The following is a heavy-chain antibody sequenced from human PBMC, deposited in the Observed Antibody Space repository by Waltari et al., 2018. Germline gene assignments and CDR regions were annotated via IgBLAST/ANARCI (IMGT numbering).Heavy chain of an antibody. V-gene: IGHV1-2*06. J-gene: IGHJ4*02. D-gene: IGHD7-27*01. CDR3: ARVLSTVQLGIFAY. Sequence: QVQMVQSGAEVKKPGASVKVSCKASGYSFTAYYWHWVRQAPGQGLEWMVRINPNSGATTYAQMFQGRVTMTRDTSISTAYMEVTGLRSDDTAVYYCARVLSTVQLGIFAYWGQGTVVTVSS. CDR1: GYSFTAYY. CDR2: INPNSGAT.